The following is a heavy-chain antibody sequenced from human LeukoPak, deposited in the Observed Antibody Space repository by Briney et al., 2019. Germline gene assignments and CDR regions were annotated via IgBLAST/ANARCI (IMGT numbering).Heavy chain of an antibody. D-gene: IGHD2-15*01. CDR1: GYTFTSYD. J-gene: IGHJ4*02. CDR2: MNPNSGNT. CDR3: ARLPDCSGGSCYSLDY. V-gene: IGHV1-8*01. Sequence: ASVKVSCKASGYTFTSYDINWVRQATGQGLEWMGWMNPNSGNTGYAQKFQGRVTMTRNTSISTAYMELSSLRSEDTAVYYCARLPDCSGGSCYSLDYWGQGTLVTISS.